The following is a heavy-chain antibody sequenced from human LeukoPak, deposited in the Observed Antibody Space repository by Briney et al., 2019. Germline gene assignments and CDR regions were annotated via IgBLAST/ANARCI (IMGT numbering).Heavy chain of an antibody. Sequence: SETLSLTCTVSGGSIRSHHWSWIRQPPGKGPEWIGNIYYRGSTNYNPSLKSRVTISVDTSKNQFSLKLSSVTAVDMAVYYCAREQALVGGYSYGYDSWGQGTLVTVSS. D-gene: IGHD5-18*01. V-gene: IGHV4-59*11. CDR2: IYYRGST. CDR3: AREQALVGGYSYGYDS. J-gene: IGHJ4*02. CDR1: GGSIRSHH.